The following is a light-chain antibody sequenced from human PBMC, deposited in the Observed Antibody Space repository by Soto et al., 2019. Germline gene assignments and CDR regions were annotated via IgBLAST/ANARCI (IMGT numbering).Light chain of an antibody. CDR1: QSVSVN. CDR3: QQYGTSPIT. Sequence: EIVLTQSPGTLSVSPGERATLSCRASQSVSVNLAWYQQKPGQAPRLLIYGTSSRATGIPDRFSGSGSGTDFTLTISRLEPEDFAVYYCQQYGTSPITFGQGTRLEIK. V-gene: IGKV3-20*01. CDR2: GTS. J-gene: IGKJ5*01.